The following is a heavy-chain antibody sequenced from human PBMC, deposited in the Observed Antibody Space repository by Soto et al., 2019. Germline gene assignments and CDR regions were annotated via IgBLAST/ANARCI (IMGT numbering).Heavy chain of an antibody. D-gene: IGHD6-19*01. Sequence: EVQLVESGGGLIQPGGSLRLSCAASGFAVSSKYMTWVRQAPGKGLEWASVIYGGGTTYYADSVKGRFTNSRDTSKNTFYLQTNSLRAEDTAVYYCVQTTGWPGFDFWGQGTLVTVSS. CDR3: VQTTGWPGFDF. V-gene: IGHV3-53*01. J-gene: IGHJ4*02. CDR2: IYGGGTT. CDR1: GFAVSSKY.